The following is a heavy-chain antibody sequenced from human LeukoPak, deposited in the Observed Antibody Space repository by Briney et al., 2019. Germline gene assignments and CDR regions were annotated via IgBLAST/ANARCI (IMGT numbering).Heavy chain of an antibody. CDR2: INWNGGTT. CDR3: ARTAGGVAAAGTLDY. D-gene: IGHD6-13*01. J-gene: IGHJ4*02. Sequence: GGSLRLSCAASGFNFDDYGMSWVRQAPGKGLDWVSGINWNGGTTGYADSVKGRFTISRDNAKNSLYLQMNSLRAEDTALYYCARTAGGVAAAGTLDYWGQGTLVTVSS. CDR1: GFNFDDYG. V-gene: IGHV3-20*04.